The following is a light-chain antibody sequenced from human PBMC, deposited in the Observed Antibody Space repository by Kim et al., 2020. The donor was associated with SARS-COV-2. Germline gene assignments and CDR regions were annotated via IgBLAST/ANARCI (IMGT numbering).Light chain of an antibody. CDR2: GNT. V-gene: IGLV1-40*01. J-gene: IGLJ1*01. CDR3: QSYDNSLNSYV. Sequence: QPVLTQPPSVSGAPGQRVTISCTGSSSNIGANYDVHWYQHLPGTAPKLLIYGNTNRPSGVPDRFSGSKSGTSASLAIIGLQAEDEADYYCQSYDNSLNSYVFGTGTKVTVL. CDR1: SSNIGANYD.